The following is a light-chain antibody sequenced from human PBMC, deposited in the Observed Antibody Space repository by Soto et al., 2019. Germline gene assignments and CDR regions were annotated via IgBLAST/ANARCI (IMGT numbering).Light chain of an antibody. CDR2: GAS. CDR1: QSITNNY. CDR3: QQYNDWPRT. J-gene: IGKJ1*01. V-gene: IGKV3-20*01. Sequence: EIVLTQSPGTLSLSPGERATLSCRASQSITNNYLAWYQQKPGRAHRLLIYGASSRATGIPDRFSGSGSGTEFTLTISSLLSEDFAVYYCQQYNDWPRTFGQGTKVDI.